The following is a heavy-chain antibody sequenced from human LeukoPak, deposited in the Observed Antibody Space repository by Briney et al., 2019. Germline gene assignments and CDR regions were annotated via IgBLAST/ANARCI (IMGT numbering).Heavy chain of an antibody. J-gene: IGHJ4*02. CDR2: ISTSSNYI. Sequence: EPGGSLRLSCVASGFTLSSYSMNWVRQAPRKWLEWVSSISTSSNYIYYADSMKGRFTISRENAKNSLYLQMNSLRAEDTAVYYCARDSSSSGWYGAGDYWGQGTLVTVSS. D-gene: IGHD6-19*01. CDR3: ARDSSSSGWYGAGDY. CDR1: GFTLSSYS. V-gene: IGHV3-21*01.